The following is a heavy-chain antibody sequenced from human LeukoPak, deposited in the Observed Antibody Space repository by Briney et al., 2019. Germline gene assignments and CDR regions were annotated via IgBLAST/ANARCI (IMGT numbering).Heavy chain of an antibody. J-gene: IGHJ4*02. CDR3: ARESSSGWRPFDY. CDR1: GFTFSSYS. Sequence: GGSLRLSCAASGFTFSSYSMNWVRQAPGKGLEWVSYISSSSSTIYYADSVKGRFTISRDNAKNSLYLQMNSLRAEDTAVYYCARESSSGWRPFDYWGQGTLVTVSS. D-gene: IGHD6-19*01. V-gene: IGHV3-48*01. CDR2: ISSSSSTI.